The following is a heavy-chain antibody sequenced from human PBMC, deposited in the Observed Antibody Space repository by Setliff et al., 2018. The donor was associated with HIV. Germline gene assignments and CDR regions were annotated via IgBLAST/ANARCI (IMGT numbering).Heavy chain of an antibody. CDR1: GFTFGDYA. J-gene: IGHJ1*01. Sequence: GGSLRLSCTASGFTFGDYAVSWVRQAPGKGLEWVGFIRRTDNGGTIEYAASVKGRFTISRDDSKSIAYLQMNSLKTEDTAVYYCIRDSVNNVQHWGQGTLVTVSP. V-gene: IGHV3-49*04. D-gene: IGHD4-17*01. CDR3: IRDSVNNVQH. CDR2: IRRTDNGGTI.